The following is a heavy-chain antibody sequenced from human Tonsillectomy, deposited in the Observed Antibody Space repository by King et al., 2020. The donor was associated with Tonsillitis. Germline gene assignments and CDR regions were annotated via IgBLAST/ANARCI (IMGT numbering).Heavy chain of an antibody. Sequence: QLVQSGGGLVQPGRSLRLSCTASGFTFGDYAMSWVRQAPGKGLEWVGFIRSKAYGGTTEYAASVKGRFTISRDDSKSIAYLQMNSLKTEDTAVYYCSREGCSSTSCYAGDYYYYMDVWGKGTTVTVSS. CDR1: GFTFGDYA. J-gene: IGHJ6*03. CDR2: IRSKAYGGTT. D-gene: IGHD2-2*01. V-gene: IGHV3-49*04. CDR3: SREGCSSTSCYAGDYYYYMDV.